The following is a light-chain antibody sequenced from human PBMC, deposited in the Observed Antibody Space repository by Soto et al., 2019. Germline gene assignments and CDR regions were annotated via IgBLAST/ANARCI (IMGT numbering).Light chain of an antibody. J-gene: IGKJ1*01. Sequence: EIVLTQSPGTLSLSTGERATLSCRASQSVSRSYLAWYQQKPGQAPRLLIYGASSRATGTPDRFGGSGSGTDFTLTISRLEPEDFAVYYCQQYSSSPWTFGQGTKVDI. CDR3: QQYSSSPWT. V-gene: IGKV3-20*01. CDR1: QSVSRSY. CDR2: GAS.